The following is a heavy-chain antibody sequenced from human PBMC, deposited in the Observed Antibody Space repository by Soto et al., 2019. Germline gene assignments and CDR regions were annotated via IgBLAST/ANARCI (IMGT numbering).Heavy chain of an antibody. CDR3: ARLPKGSLVTA. CDR2: ISSNSDTT. V-gene: IGHV3-48*02. Sequence: VESGGGLVYPGGSLRLSCVASGFRFSDHSMNWVRQAPGKGLQWISYISSNSDTTYYADSVKGRFTVSRDNAKNALFLQMNSLRDDDTATYYCARLPKGSLVTAXXXGARVTVSS. D-gene: IGHD2-21*02. J-gene: IGHJ4*02. CDR1: GFRFSDHS.